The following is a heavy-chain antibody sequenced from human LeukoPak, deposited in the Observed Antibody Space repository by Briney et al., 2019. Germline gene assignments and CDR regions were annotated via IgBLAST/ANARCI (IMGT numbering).Heavy chain of an antibody. CDR1: GFTFSSYW. V-gene: IGHV3-74*01. D-gene: IGHD3-3*01. Sequence: GGSLRLSCAASGFTFSSYWMHWVRQAPGKGLVWVSRINTDGSSTSYADSVKGRFTISRDNAKNTLYLQMNSLRAEDTAVYYCARAFYDFWSGYYDAFDIWGQGTMVTVSS. CDR2: INTDGSST. J-gene: IGHJ3*02. CDR3: ARAFYDFWSGYYDAFDI.